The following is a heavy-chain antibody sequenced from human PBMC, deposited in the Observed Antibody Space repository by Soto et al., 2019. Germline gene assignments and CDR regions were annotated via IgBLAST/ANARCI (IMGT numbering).Heavy chain of an antibody. J-gene: IGHJ4*02. D-gene: IGHD5-18*01. Sequence: EVQLVESGGGLVQPGRSLRLSCAASGFTFDDYAMHWVRQAPGKGLEWVSGISWNSGSIGYADSVKGRFTISRDNAKNSLYLQMNSLRAEDTALYYCAKDRTAPESYWGQGTLVTVSS. V-gene: IGHV3-9*01. CDR2: ISWNSGSI. CDR1: GFTFDDYA. CDR3: AKDRTAPESY.